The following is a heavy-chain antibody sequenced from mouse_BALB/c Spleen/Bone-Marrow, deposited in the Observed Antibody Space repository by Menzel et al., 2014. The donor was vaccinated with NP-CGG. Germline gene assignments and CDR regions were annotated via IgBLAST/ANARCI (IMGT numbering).Heavy chain of an antibody. CDR2: INPYNGGT. CDR3: ARGNHGSSYGFAY. V-gene: IGHV1-26*01. D-gene: IGHD1-1*01. CDR1: GYSFTGYT. J-gene: IGHJ3*01. Sequence: EVQLQQSGPELVKPGSSMKISCKASGYSFTGYTMNWVKQSHGKNLEWIGLINPYNGGTSYNQKFKGKATLTVNKSSSTAYMELLSLTSEDSAVYYCARGNHGSSYGFAYWGQGTQVTVSA.